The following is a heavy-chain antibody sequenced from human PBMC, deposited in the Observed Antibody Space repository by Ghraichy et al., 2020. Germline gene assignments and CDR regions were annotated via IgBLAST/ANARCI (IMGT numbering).Heavy chain of an antibody. D-gene: IGHD3-22*01. CDR3: AKLVTMIVVAPPPNWFDP. CDR1: GFIFSSYA. CDR2: ISGSGAST. J-gene: IGHJ5*02. V-gene: IGHV3-23*01. Sequence: GGSLRLSCAASGFIFSSYAMSWVRQAPGKGLEWVSGISGSGASTYYADSVKGRFTISRDNSKNTLYLQMNSLRAEDTAVYYCAKLVTMIVVAPPPNWFDPWGQGTLVTVSS.